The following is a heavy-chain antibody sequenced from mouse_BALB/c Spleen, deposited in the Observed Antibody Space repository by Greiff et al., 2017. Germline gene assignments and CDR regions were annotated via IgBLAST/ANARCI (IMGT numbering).Heavy chain of an antibody. CDR3: ARFYYDYDEFAY. Sequence: EVQLVESGGGLVKPGGSLKLSCAASGFTFSDYYMYWVRQTPEKRLEWVATISDGGSYTYYPDSVKGRFTISRDNAKNNLYLQMSSLKSEDTAMYYCARFYYDYDEFAYWGQGTLVTVSA. D-gene: IGHD2-4*01. CDR2: ISDGGSYT. CDR1: GFTFSDYY. J-gene: IGHJ3*01. V-gene: IGHV5-4*02.